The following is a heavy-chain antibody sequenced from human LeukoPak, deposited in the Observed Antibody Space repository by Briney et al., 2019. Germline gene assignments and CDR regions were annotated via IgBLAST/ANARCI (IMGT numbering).Heavy chain of an antibody. CDR1: GFTFSSYA. Sequence: PGGSLRLSCAASGFTFSSYAMHWVRQAPGKGLGWVAVMSYGGTYKYYADSVKGRFTISRDNSKNTLYLQMNSLRAEDTAVYYCAKAGPHDYGYNWFDPWGQGTLVTVSS. J-gene: IGHJ5*02. V-gene: IGHV3-30-3*01. CDR2: MSYGGTYK. D-gene: IGHD4-17*01. CDR3: AKAGPHDYGYNWFDP.